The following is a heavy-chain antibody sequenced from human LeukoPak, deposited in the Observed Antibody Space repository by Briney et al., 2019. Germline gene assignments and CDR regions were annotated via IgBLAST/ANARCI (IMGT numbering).Heavy chain of an antibody. J-gene: IGHJ5*02. V-gene: IGHV1-46*01. CDR1: GYTFTSYY. D-gene: IGHD6-13*01. CDR2: INHSGGST. Sequence: ASVKVSCKASGYTFTSYYMHWVRQAPGKGLEWMGIINHSGGSTSYAQKFQGRVTMTRDTSISTAYMELSSLTSDDTAVFYCAREASLDGAAAGLALTPFDPWGQGTLVTVSS. CDR3: AREASLDGAAAGLALTPFDP.